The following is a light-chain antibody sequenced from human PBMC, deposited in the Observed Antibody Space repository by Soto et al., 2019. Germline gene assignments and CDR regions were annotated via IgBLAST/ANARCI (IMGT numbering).Light chain of an antibody. V-gene: IGKV1-39*01. CDR3: QQISTIPLT. J-gene: IGKJ4*01. Sequence: EIQVTLSQSSLSVSVGDRVAITCLASQSIGSYLNWYQQKPGKAPNLLIHGGSILQSGVPPRFSGGGGGTDFTLTISSLQPEDFASYYCQQISTIPLTFCGVT. CDR1: QSIGSY. CDR2: GGS.